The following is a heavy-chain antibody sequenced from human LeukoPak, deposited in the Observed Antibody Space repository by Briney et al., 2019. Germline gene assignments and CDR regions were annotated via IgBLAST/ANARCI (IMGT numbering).Heavy chain of an antibody. Sequence: GGSLRLSCAISGFTFSARELTWVRQAPGKGLEWVSYISRSGSTRYYADSVKGRFTISRDNAKNSLYLQTNSLRAEDTAVYYCARVATMVRVPLDALDIWGQGTMVSVSS. J-gene: IGHJ3*02. D-gene: IGHD3-10*01. V-gene: IGHV3-48*03. CDR1: GFTFSARE. CDR2: ISRSGSTR. CDR3: ARVATMVRVPLDALDI.